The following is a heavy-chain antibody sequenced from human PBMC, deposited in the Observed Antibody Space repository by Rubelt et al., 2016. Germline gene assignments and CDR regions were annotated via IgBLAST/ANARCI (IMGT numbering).Heavy chain of an antibody. CDR3: ARCSRQLVLDGFDY. V-gene: IGHV3-7*02. CDR2: INQGGSEK. J-gene: IGHJ4*02. D-gene: IGHD6-13*01. CDR1: GFTFSSSG. Sequence: VQLVESGGGVVQPGRSLRLSCAASGFTFSSSGMHWVRQAPGKGLEWVADINQGGSEKRYVDSVKGRFTISRDNAKNSLYLQMNSLRAEDTAVYYCARCSRQLVLDGFDYWGQGTLVTVSS.